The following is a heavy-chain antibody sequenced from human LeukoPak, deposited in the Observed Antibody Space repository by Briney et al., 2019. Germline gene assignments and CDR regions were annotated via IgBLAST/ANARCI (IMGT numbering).Heavy chain of an antibody. V-gene: IGHV4-4*07. D-gene: IGHD2-2*02. CDR1: GGSISSYY. Sequence: ASETLSINCAVSGGSISSYYWSWIRQPAGKGLEWIGRIYTSGSTNYNPSLKSRVTMSVDTSKNQFSLKLSSVTAADTAVYYCARDYVPDPLPGCSSTTCYTGWFDPWGQGTLVTVSS. J-gene: IGHJ5*02. CDR2: IYTSGST. CDR3: ARDYVPDPLPGCSSTTCYTGWFDP.